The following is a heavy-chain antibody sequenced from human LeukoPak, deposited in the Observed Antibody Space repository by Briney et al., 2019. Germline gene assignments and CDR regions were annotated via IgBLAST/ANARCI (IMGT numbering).Heavy chain of an antibody. CDR2: TYYRSTWYN. J-gene: IGHJ5*02. Sequence: SQTLSLTCAIAGDGVSSNSVTWNWSRQSPSRGLEWLGRTYYRSTWYNDYAVSVRGRITVNPDTSKNQFSLHLNSVTPEDTAVYYCARRLTQYDCFDPWGQGILVTVSS. V-gene: IGHV6-1*01. CDR3: ARRLTQYDCFDP. CDR1: GDGVSSNSVT. D-gene: IGHD2-2*01.